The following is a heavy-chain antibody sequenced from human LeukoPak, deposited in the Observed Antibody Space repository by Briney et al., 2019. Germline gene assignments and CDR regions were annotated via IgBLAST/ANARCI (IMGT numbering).Heavy chain of an antibody. V-gene: IGHV1-69*05. Sequence: SVKVSCKASGGTFSSYAISWVRQAPGQGLEWMGGIIPIFGTANYAQKFQGRVTITTDESTSTAYMELSSLRSEDTAVYYCARNLPRPRDGYNYAWGQGTLVTVSS. J-gene: IGHJ5*02. D-gene: IGHD5-24*01. CDR2: IIPIFGTA. CDR3: ARNLPRPRDGYNYA. CDR1: GGTFSSYA.